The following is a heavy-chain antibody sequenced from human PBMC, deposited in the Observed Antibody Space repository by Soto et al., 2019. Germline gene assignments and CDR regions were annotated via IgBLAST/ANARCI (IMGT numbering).Heavy chain of an antibody. V-gene: IGHV3-23*01. CDR1: GFTFSSYA. CDR3: AKSPAYGSGSFDY. Sequence: EVQLLESGGGMVQPGGSLRLSCAASGFTFSSYAMSWVRQAPGKGLEWVSAISGSGGSTYYADSVKGRFTISRDNSKNTLYLQMNSLRAEDTAVYYCAKSPAYGSGSFDYWGQGTLVTVSS. J-gene: IGHJ4*02. D-gene: IGHD3-10*01. CDR2: ISGSGGST.